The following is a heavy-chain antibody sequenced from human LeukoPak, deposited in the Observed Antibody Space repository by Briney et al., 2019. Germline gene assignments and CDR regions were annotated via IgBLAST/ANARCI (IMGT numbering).Heavy chain of an antibody. CDR1: GFTFSSYW. J-gene: IGHJ4*02. Sequence: GGSLRLSCAASGFTFSSYWMSWVRQAPGNGLEWVANINQDGSEKYYVGSVKGRFTISRDNAKKSLYLQMNSLRAEDTAVYYCARDGSPFDSWGQGTLVTVSS. CDR3: ARDGSPFDS. D-gene: IGHD6-25*01. CDR2: INQDGSEK. V-gene: IGHV3-7*01.